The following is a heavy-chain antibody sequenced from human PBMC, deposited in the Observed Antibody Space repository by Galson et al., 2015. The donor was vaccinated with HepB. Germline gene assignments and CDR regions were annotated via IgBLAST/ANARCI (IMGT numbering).Heavy chain of an antibody. CDR2: ISSSTIYT. Sequence: SLRLSCAVSGFTFSDYYMSWIRQAPGKGLEWLAYISSSTIYTNYADPVKGRFTISRDNVKNSMSLQMNSLRAEDTAVYYCARVADSHYGDHTHFDHWGQGALVTVSS. V-gene: IGHV3-11*05. CDR3: ARVADSHYGDHTHFDH. D-gene: IGHD4-17*01. CDR1: GFTFSDYY. J-gene: IGHJ4*02.